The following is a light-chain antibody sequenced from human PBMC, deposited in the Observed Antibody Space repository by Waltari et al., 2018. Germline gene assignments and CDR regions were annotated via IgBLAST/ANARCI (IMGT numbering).Light chain of an antibody. J-gene: IGKJ1*01. V-gene: IGKV3-11*01. CDR3: QQRSNWPPWT. CDR2: DAS. CDR1: QSVSSY. Sequence: EIVLTQSPATLSLSPGERATLSCRASQSVSSYLAWYQQKPGQAPMLLIYDASNRATGIQARLSGSGSGTDFTLTISSLEPEDFAVYYCQQRSNWPPWTFGQGTKVEIK.